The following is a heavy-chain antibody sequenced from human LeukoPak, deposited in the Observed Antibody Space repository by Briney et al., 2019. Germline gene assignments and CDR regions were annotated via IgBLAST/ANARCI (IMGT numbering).Heavy chain of an antibody. CDR1: GGSISSYY. D-gene: IGHD4-23*01. V-gene: IGHV4-59*01. J-gene: IGHJ6*02. Sequence: SETLSLTCTVSGGSISSYYWSWIRQPPGKGLEWIGYIYYCGSTNYNPSLKSRVTISVDTSKNQFSLKLSSVTAADTAVYYCARDRPPTVVTQTYGMDVWGQGTTVTVSS. CDR2: IYYCGST. CDR3: ARDRPPTVVTQTYGMDV.